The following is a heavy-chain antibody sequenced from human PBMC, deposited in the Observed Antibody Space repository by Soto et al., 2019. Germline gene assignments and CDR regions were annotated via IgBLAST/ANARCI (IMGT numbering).Heavy chain of an antibody. CDR2: IIPIFGTS. J-gene: IGHJ6*04. Sequence: SVKVSCKASGGTFSSYAISWVRQAPGQGLEWMGGIIPIFGTSNYAQKFQGRVTITADESTSTAYMELSSLRSEDTAVYYCARGRGSSSSVDYYYYYGMDGWGDGKTVTVSA. D-gene: IGHD6-6*01. CDR3: ARGRGSSSSVDYYYYYGMDG. V-gene: IGHV1-69*13. CDR1: GGTFSSYA.